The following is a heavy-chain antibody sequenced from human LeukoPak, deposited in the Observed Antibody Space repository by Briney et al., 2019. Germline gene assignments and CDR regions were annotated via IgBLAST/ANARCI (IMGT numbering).Heavy chain of an antibody. CDR1: GFTFSSYW. CDR2: IKQDGSEK. J-gene: IGHJ4*02. CDR3: VRVSCTNGVCYGFDY. D-gene: IGHD2-8*01. Sequence: PGGSLRLSCAASGFTFSSYWMSWVRQAPGKGLEWVANIKQDGSEKYYVDSVKGRFTISRDNAKNSLYLQMNSLRGEDTAVYYCVRVSCTNGVCYGFDYWGQGTLVTVSS. V-gene: IGHV3-7*01.